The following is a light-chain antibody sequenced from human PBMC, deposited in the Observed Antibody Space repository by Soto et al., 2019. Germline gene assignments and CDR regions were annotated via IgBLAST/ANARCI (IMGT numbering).Light chain of an antibody. CDR2: KAS. J-gene: IGKJ1*01. V-gene: IGKV1-5*03. CDR1: QSISSW. Sequence: DIQMTQSPSTLPASVGDRVTITCRASQSISSWLAWYQQKPGKAPKLLIYKASSLESGVPSRFSGSGSGTEFTLTTSSLQPDDFATYYCQQYNSYAWTFGQGTKVEIK. CDR3: QQYNSYAWT.